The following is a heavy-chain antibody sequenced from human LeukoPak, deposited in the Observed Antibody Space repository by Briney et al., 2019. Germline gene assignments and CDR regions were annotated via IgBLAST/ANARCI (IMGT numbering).Heavy chain of an antibody. V-gene: IGHV4-61*09. CDR2: VYSSGST. CDR1: GGSISSGGYY. Sequence: TSQTLSLTCTVSGGSISSGGYYWSWIRQPPGKGLEWIGYVYSSGSTIYNPSLKSRVAISLDTSKNRFSLKLSSVTAADTAVYYCARQERFSGALYNWFDPWGQGTLVTVSS. D-gene: IGHD5-24*01. CDR3: ARQERFSGALYNWFDP. J-gene: IGHJ5*02.